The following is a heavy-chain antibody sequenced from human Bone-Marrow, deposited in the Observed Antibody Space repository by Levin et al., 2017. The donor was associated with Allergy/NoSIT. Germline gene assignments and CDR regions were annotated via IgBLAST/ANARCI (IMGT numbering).Heavy chain of an antibody. D-gene: IGHD6-13*01. CDR1: GFSLSTSGVG. CDR3: AHRLGLSGGPSIAAAWYYFDY. V-gene: IGHV2-5*01. J-gene: IGHJ4*02. CDR2: IYWNDDK. Sequence: RSQTLSLTCTFSGFSLSTSGVGVGWIRQPPGKALEWLALIYWNDDKRYSPSLKSRLTITKDTSKNQVVLTMTNMDPVDTATYYCAHRLGLSGGPSIAAAWYYFDYWGQGTLVTVSS.